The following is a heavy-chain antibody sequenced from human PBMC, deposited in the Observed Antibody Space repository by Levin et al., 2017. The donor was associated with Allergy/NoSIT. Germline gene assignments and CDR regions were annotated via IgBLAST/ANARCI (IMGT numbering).Heavy chain of an antibody. D-gene: IGHD3-22*01. CDR1: GFTFSNYW. CDR2: SNEDWSIT. J-gene: IGHJ5*02. V-gene: IGHV3-74*01. CDR3: SRHLSGFSGT. Sequence: PGGSLRLSCAASGFTFSNYWMHWVRQAPGKGLVWVSRSNEDWSITNYADSVKGRFTISIYNAKTTLYLQMNTLRAADTAAYYCSRHLSGFSGTWGQGTLVTVST.